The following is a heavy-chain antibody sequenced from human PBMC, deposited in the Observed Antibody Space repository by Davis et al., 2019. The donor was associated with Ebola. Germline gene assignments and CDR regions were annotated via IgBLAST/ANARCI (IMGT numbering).Heavy chain of an antibody. J-gene: IGHJ4*02. Sequence: MPGGSLRLSCTVSGGSISSYYWSWIRQPPGKGLEWIGYIYYSGSTNYNPSLKSRVTISVDTSKNQFSLKLSSVTAADTAVYYCARWDCSGGSCYKFDYWGQGTLVTVSS. CDR2: IYYSGST. CDR1: GGSISSYY. D-gene: IGHD2-15*01. V-gene: IGHV4-59*08. CDR3: ARWDCSGGSCYKFDY.